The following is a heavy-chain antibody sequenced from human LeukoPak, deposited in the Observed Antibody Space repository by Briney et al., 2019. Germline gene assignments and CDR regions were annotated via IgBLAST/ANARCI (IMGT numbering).Heavy chain of an antibody. J-gene: IGHJ4*02. Sequence: PGGSLRLSCAASGFTFSSYWMHWVRQAPGKGLVWVSRINSDGSSTSYADSVKGRFTISRDNAKNTLYLQMNSLRAEDTAVYYCAKDRQQLINYYFDYWGQGTLVTVSS. CDR2: INSDGSST. CDR1: GFTFSSYW. V-gene: IGHV3-74*01. D-gene: IGHD6-13*01. CDR3: AKDRQQLINYYFDY.